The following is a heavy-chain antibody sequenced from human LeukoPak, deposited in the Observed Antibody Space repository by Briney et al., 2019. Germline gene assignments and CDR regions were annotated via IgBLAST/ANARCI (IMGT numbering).Heavy chain of an antibody. CDR1: GYTFTSNY. CDR2: IYPRDGST. CDR3: ARDQEGFDY. Sequence: GASVKVSCKASGYTFTSNYIHWVRQAPGQGLEWMGMIYPRDGSTSYAQKFQGRVTVTRDTSTSTVHMELSGLRSEDPAVYYCARDQEGFDYWGQGTLVTVSS. V-gene: IGHV1-46*01. J-gene: IGHJ4*02.